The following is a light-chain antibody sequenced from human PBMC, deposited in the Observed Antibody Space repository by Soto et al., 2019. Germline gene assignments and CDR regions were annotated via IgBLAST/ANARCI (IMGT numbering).Light chain of an antibody. CDR3: QTWGTGIQV. CDR1: SWHSSYA. CDR2: VNSDGSH. J-gene: IGLJ2*01. Sequence: QSVLTQSPSASASLGASVKLTCTLSSWHSSYAIAWHQQQPGKGPRYLMKVNSDGSHNKGDGIPDRFSGSSSGAERSLTISSLQSEDEADYYCQTWGTGIQVFGGGTKLTVL. V-gene: IGLV4-69*01.